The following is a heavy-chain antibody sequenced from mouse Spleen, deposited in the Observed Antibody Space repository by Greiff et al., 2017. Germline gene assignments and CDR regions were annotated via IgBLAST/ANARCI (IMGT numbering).Heavy chain of an antibody. CDR3: TTLPLTTALGY. Sequence: EVQLQQSGAELVRPGASVKLSCTASGFNIKDDYMHWVKQRPEQGLEWIGWIDPENGDTEYASKFQGKATITADTSSNTAYLQLSSLTSEDTAVYYCTTLPLTTALGYWGQGTTLTVSS. CDR1: GFNIKDDY. V-gene: IGHV14-4*01. D-gene: IGHD1-2*01. CDR2: IDPENGDT. J-gene: IGHJ2*01.